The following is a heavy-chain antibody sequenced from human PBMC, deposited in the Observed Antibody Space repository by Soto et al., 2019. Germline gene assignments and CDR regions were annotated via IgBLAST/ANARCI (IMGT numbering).Heavy chain of an antibody. V-gene: IGHV4-59*11. D-gene: IGHD5-12*01. Sequence: NPSETLSLTCTVSGGSINNHYWSWIRQPPGKGLEWIGYIYYSGTTNYNPSLKGRVTISVDTSKNQFSLNLTSLTAADTATYYCARASWYCEYWGQGTLIIVSS. CDR2: IYYSGTT. CDR1: GGSINNHY. J-gene: IGHJ4*02. CDR3: ARASWYCEY.